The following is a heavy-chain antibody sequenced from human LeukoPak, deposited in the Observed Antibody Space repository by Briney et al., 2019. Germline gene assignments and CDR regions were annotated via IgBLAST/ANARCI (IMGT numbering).Heavy chain of an antibody. J-gene: IGHJ3*02. Sequence: SETLSLTCTVSGGSISGDHWNWIRQPPGEGLEWIGYIYYSGNTNYNPSLKSRVTISVETSKNQFSLKLNSVTAADTAVYYCARRNDFGIWGQGTMVTVSS. D-gene: IGHD2-8*01. CDR3: ARRNDFGI. CDR2: IYYSGNT. V-gene: IGHV4-59*08. CDR1: GGSISGDH.